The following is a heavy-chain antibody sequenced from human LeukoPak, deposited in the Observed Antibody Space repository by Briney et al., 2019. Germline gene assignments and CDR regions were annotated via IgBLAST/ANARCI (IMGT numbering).Heavy chain of an antibody. V-gene: IGHV4-34*01. CDR2: INHSGST. D-gene: IGHD1-14*01. J-gene: IGHJ3*02. CDR1: GGSFSGYY. CDR3: ASGGVNPFDI. Sequence: SETLSLTCAVYGGSFSGYYWSWIRQPPEKGLEWIGEINHSGSTNYNPSLKSRVTISVDTSKNQFSLKLSSVTAADTAVYYCASGGVNPFDIWGQGTMVTVSS.